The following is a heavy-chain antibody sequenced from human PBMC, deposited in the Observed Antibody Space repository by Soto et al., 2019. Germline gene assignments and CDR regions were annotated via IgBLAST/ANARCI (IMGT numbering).Heavy chain of an antibody. CDR1: GYTFTGYY. D-gene: IGHD2-15*01. CDR3: ARAIVVVAAEAFDI. Sequence: ASVKVSCKASGYTFTGYYMHWVRQAPGQGLEWMGWINPNSGGTNYAQKFQGWVTMTRDTSISTAYMELSRLRSDDTAVYYCARAIVVVAAEAFDIWGQGTMVTVSS. V-gene: IGHV1-2*04. J-gene: IGHJ3*02. CDR2: INPNSGGT.